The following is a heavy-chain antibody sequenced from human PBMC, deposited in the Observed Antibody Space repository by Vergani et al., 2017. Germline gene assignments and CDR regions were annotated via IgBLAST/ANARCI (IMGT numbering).Heavy chain of an antibody. D-gene: IGHD2-2*01. Sequence: QVQLEQSGAEVKKPGASVKVSCKASGYTFTGYYMHWVRQAPGQGLEWMGWINPNSGGTNYAQKFQGRVTMTRDTSISTAYMELSRLRSDDTAVYYCARYILNIVVVPAANILGLDYWGQGTLVTVSS. CDR1: GYTFTGYY. V-gene: IGHV1-2*02. CDR2: INPNSGGT. J-gene: IGHJ4*02. CDR3: ARYILNIVVVPAANILGLDY.